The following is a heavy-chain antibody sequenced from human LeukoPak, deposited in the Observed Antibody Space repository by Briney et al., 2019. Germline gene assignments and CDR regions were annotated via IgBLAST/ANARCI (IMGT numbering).Heavy chain of an antibody. CDR1: GFTFSSYG. D-gene: IGHD3-16*01. V-gene: IGHV3-30*18. J-gene: IGHJ5*02. Sequence: PGRSLRLSCAASGFTFSSYGMHWVRQAPGKGLEWVAVISYDGSNKYYADSVKGRFTTSRDNSKNTLYLQMNSLRAEDTAVYYCAKDLGFPITYNWFDPWGQGTLVTVSS. CDR2: ISYDGSNK. CDR3: AKDLGFPITYNWFDP.